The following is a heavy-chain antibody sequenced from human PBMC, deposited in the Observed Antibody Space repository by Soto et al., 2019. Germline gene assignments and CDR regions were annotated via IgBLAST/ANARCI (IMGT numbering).Heavy chain of an antibody. CDR3: AKVGCRSTSCYETHYYYMDV. V-gene: IGHV3-9*01. D-gene: IGHD2-2*01. Sequence: EVQLVESGGGLVQPGRSLRLSCAASGFTFDDYAMHWVRQAPGKGLEWVSGISWNSGRIGYADSVKGRFTISRDNAKKSLYLQMNSLRAEDTALYYCAKVGCRSTSCYETHYYYMDVWGKGTTVTVSS. J-gene: IGHJ6*03. CDR1: GFTFDDYA. CDR2: ISWNSGRI.